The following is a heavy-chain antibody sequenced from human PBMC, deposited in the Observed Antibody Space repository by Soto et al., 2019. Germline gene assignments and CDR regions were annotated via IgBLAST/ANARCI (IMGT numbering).Heavy chain of an antibody. D-gene: IGHD6-13*01. V-gene: IGHV3-7*01. CDR3: ARDHGSSWRLKDYMDV. J-gene: IGHJ6*03. Sequence: GGSLRLSCAASGFTFSSYWMSWVRQAPGKGLEWVANIKQDGSEKYYVDSVKGRFTISRDNAKNSLYLQMNSLRAEDTAVYYCARDHGSSWRLKDYMDVWGKGTTVTVSS. CDR2: IKQDGSEK. CDR1: GFTFSSYW.